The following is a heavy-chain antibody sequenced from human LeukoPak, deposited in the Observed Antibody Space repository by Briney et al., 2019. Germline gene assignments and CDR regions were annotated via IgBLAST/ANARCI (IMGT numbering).Heavy chain of an antibody. CDR2: IYRSGST. CDR3: ARTGAGYYYYYMDV. J-gene: IGHJ6*03. V-gene: IGHV4-38-2*02. Sequence: SETLSLTCIVSGYSISSGYYWGWIRHPPGKGLEWIGTIYRSGSTYSNPSLRGRVTISVDTSKNQFSLKLSSVTAADTAVYYCARTGAGYYYYYMDVWGKGTTVTVSS. D-gene: IGHD1-26*01. CDR1: GYSISSGYY.